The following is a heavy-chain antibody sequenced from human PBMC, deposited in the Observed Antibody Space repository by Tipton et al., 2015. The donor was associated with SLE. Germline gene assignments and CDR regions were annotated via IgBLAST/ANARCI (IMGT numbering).Heavy chain of an antibody. CDR2: IRYDGSNK. J-gene: IGHJ6*02. CDR1: GFTFSSYG. D-gene: IGHD2-2*01. V-gene: IGHV3-30*02. Sequence: SLRLSCAASGFTFSSYGMHWVRQAPGKGLEWVAFIRYDGSNKYYADSVKGRFTISRDNSKNTLYLQMNSLRAEDTAVYYCAKEGVPAEIVGVPAGISGMDVWGQGTTVTVSS. CDR3: AKEGVPAEIVGVPAGISGMDV.